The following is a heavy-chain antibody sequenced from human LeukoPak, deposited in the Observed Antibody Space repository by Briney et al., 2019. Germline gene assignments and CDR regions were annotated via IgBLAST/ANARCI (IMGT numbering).Heavy chain of an antibody. CDR3: AKSSLRDEIAARRVLYMDV. CDR1: GFTFSSYS. D-gene: IGHD6-6*01. CDR2: ISSASSTI. J-gene: IGHJ6*03. Sequence: PGGSLRLSCAASGFTFSSYSMNWVRQAPGKGLEWVSHISSASSTIYYADSVKGRFTISRDNSKNTLYLQMNSLRAEDTAVYYCAKSSLRDEIAARRVLYMDVWGKGTTVTVSS. V-gene: IGHV3-48*01.